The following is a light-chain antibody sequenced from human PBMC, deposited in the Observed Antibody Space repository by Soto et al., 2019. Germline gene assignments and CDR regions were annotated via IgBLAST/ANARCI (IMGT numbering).Light chain of an antibody. CDR2: GAS. V-gene: IGKV1-17*03. J-gene: IGKJ4*01. Sequence: DIQMTQSPSAMSASVGDRVTITCLASQGISHYLAWFQQRPGQVPKRLIYGASTLQSGVPSRFSGSGSGTEFTLTISSLQPEDFGTYYCLQHNSYPLSFGGGTKVDIK. CDR1: QGISHY. CDR3: LQHNSYPLS.